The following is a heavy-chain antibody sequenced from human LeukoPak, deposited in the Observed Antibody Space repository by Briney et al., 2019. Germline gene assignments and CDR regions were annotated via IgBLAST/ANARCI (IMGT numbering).Heavy chain of an antibody. D-gene: IGHD1-1*01. CDR3: ARGGVTTLDWFDP. Sequence: SVKVSCKASGGTFSSYGFSWVRQGPGQGLEWMGGTIPMFHTTVYEQKFQGRVTISTDESTSTAYMEVSSLRSEDTAVYYCARGGVTTLDWFDPWGQGTLVTVSS. CDR1: GGTFSSYG. J-gene: IGHJ5*02. V-gene: IGHV1-69*05. CDR2: TIPMFHTT.